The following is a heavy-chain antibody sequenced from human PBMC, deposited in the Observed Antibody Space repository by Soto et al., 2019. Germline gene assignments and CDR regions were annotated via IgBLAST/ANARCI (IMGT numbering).Heavy chain of an antibody. CDR1: GGTFSSYT. J-gene: IGHJ4*02. CDR2: IIPILGIA. V-gene: IGHV1-69*02. CDR3: ARRQWRGGGTDY. Sequence: QVQLVQSGAEVKKPGSSVKVSCKASGGTFSSYTISWVRQAPGQGLEWMGRIIPILGIANYAQKFQGRVTITAEKSTSTAYMELSSLRSEDTAVYYWARRQWRGGGTDYWGQGTLVTVSS. D-gene: IGHD6-19*01.